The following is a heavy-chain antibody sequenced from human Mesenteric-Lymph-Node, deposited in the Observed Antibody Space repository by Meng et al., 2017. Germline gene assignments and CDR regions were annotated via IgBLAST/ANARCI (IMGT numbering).Heavy chain of an antibody. CDR2: IYPGDSDT. D-gene: IGHD4-17*01. CDR3: ASQSPYGDYDY. Sequence: GGSLRLSCKGSGYSFTSYWIGWVRQTPGKGLEWMGIIYPGDSDTRYSPSFQGQVTISADKSISTAYLQWSSLKASDTAMYYCASQSPYGDYDYWGQGTLVTVSS. CDR1: GYSFTSYW. V-gene: IGHV5-51*01. J-gene: IGHJ4*02.